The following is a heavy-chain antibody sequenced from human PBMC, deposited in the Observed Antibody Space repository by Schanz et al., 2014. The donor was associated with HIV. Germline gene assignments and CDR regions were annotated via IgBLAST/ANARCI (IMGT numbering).Heavy chain of an antibody. V-gene: IGHV3-21*01. CDR2: ISTSRSYI. CDR1: GFTFSSYN. Sequence: EVQLVESGGGLVKPGGSLRLSCAASGFTFSSYNMNWVRQAPGKGLEWVSSISTSRSYIDYADSVKGRFTISRDNAKNSLYLQMNSLRAEDTAVYYCARAGQLALEQGWGNYYYYYYYGMDVWGQGTTVTVSS. D-gene: IGHD1-7*01. CDR3: ARAGQLALEQGWGNYYYYYYYGMDV. J-gene: IGHJ6*02.